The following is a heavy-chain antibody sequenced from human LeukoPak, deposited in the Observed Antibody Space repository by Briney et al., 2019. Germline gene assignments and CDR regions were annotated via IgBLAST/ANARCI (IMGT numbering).Heavy chain of an antibody. CDR1: GSTFSSYA. CDR3: AKSPAGSSWPSIDY. Sequence: GGSLRLSCAASGSTFSSYAMSWVRQTPGKGLECVAPISGSGGSTYYADSVRGRFTVSRDNSKNMLYLQMNSLRVEDTAVYYCAKSPAGSSWPSIDYWGQGTLVAVSS. V-gene: IGHV3-23*01. CDR2: ISGSGGST. D-gene: IGHD6-13*01. J-gene: IGHJ4*02.